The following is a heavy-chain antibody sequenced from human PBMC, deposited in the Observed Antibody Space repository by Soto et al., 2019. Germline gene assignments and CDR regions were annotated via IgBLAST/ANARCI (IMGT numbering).Heavy chain of an antibody. CDR3: AKEGRNFLSYYYINV. J-gene: IGHJ6*03. V-gene: IGHV3-9*01. Sequence: GGSLRLSCAASGFTFDDYAMHWVRQTPGKGLEWVSGISWNSGSIGYADSVKGRFTISRDNAKNSLYVQSNSRRAEDTALYYCAKEGRNFLSYYYINVWVKGPTVTV. CDR2: ISWNSGSI. CDR1: GFTFDDYA.